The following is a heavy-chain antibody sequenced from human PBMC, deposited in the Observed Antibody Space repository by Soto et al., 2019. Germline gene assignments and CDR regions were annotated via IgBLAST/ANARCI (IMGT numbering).Heavy chain of an antibody. CDR1: GFTFSSYA. Sequence: AXGSLRLSCAASGFTFSSYALSGVRQAPGKGLEWVSYISAGGDRTYYADSVKGRFTISRDNSKNTLYLQMNSLRADDTAVYYCAKEISCSLGSCYLGYYFDYWGQGTLVTVSS. J-gene: IGHJ4*02. CDR3: AKEISCSLGSCYLGYYFDY. V-gene: IGHV3-23*01. D-gene: IGHD2-15*01. CDR2: ISAGGDRT.